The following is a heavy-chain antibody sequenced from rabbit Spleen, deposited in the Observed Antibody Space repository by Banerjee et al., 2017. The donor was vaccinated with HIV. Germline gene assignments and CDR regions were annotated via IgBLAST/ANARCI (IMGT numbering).Heavy chain of an antibody. D-gene: IGHD1-1*01. CDR2: INSFTGRP. CDR1: GFSFSDRDV. CDR3: ARWPSGGPFNL. V-gene: IGHV1S45*01. Sequence: QEELEESGGGLVKPEGSLTLTCKASGFSFSDRDVMCWVRQAPGKGLEWIASINSFTGRPVYAAWAKDRFTISKASWTTVTLQMTSLTAADTATYFCARWPSGGPFNLWGPGTLVTVS. J-gene: IGHJ4*01.